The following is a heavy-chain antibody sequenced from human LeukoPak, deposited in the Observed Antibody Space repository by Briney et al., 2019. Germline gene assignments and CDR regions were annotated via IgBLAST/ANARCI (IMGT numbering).Heavy chain of an antibody. Sequence: SETLSLTCAVYGGSFSGYYWSWIRQPPGKGLEWIGEINHSGSTNYNPSLKSRVTISVDTSKNQFSLKLSSVTAADTAVYYCARSQDDILTGYYTSYFDYWGQGTLVTVSS. J-gene: IGHJ4*02. CDR1: GGSFSGYY. CDR2: INHSGST. D-gene: IGHD3-9*01. CDR3: ARSQDDILTGYYTSYFDY. V-gene: IGHV4-34*01.